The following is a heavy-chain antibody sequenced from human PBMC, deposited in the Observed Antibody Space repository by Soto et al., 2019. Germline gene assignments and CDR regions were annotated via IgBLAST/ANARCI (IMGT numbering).Heavy chain of an antibody. CDR1: GGSFSGYY. V-gene: IGHV4-34*01. J-gene: IGHJ6*04. CDR3: ASVSNQLLTPYYYCSTDV. D-gene: IGHD2-2*01. CDR2: INHSGST. Sequence: PSETLSLTCAVYGGSFSGYYWSWIRQPPGKGLEWIGEINHSGSTNYNPSLKSRVTISVDTSKNQFSLKLSSVTAADTAVYYCASVSNQLLTPYYYCSTDVCGTATKVTVSS.